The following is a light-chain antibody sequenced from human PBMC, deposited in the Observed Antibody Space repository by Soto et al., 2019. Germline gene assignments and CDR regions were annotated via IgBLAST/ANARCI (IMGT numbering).Light chain of an antibody. V-gene: IGLV2-14*01. J-gene: IGLJ2*01. CDR3: SSYTSSSTLGVV. Sequence: QSALTQPASVSGSPGQSITISCTGTSSDVGGYNYLSWYQQHPGKAPKLMIYDVSNRPSGVSNRFSGSKSGNTASLTISGLQAEDEADYYCSSYTSSSTLGVVFGGGTKVTVL. CDR2: DVS. CDR1: SSDVGGYNY.